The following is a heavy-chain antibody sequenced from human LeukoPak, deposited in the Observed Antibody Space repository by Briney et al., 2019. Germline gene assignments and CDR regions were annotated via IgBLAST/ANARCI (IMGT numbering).Heavy chain of an antibody. CDR2: IYNSGST. Sequence: SETLSLTCIVSGGSISSYYWSWIRQPPGKGLEWIGYIYNSGSTNYNPSLESRITISVDTSKNQFSLKLSSVTAADTAVYYCARDDGSYRYDYWGQGTLVTVSS. CDR1: GGSISSYY. J-gene: IGHJ4*02. D-gene: IGHD1-26*01. V-gene: IGHV4-59*01. CDR3: ARDDGSYRYDY.